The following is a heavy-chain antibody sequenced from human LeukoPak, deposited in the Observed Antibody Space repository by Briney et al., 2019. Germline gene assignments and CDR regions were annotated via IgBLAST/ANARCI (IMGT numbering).Heavy chain of an antibody. CDR3: ARSWLFIWYDSSGYLDY. CDR2: INHSGST. D-gene: IGHD3-22*01. Sequence: GSLRLSCAASGFTFSSYEMNWVRQAPGKGLEWIGEINHSGSTNYNPSLKSRVTISVDTSKNQFSLKLSSVTAADTAVYYCARSWLFIWYDSSGYLDYWGQGTLVTVSS. V-gene: IGHV4-34*01. CDR1: GFTFSSYE. J-gene: IGHJ4*02.